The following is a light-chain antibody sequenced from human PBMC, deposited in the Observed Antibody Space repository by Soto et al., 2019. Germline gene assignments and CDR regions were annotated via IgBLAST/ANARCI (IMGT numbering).Light chain of an antibody. CDR2: DAS. CDR3: QQYDNLPLT. V-gene: IGKV1-33*01. J-gene: IGKJ4*01. Sequence: DIQMTQSPSSLSASVGDRVTITCQASQDINNYLNWYQQKSGKAPKLLIYDASDLETGVQSRFSGSGSGTDFTFTISSLQPEDIATYYCQQYDNLPLTFGGGTKVDIK. CDR1: QDINNY.